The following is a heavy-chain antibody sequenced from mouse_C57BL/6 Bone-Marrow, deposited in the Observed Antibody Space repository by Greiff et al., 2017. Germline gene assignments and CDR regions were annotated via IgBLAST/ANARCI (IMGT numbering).Heavy chain of an antibody. D-gene: IGHD1-1*01. Sequence: EVHLVESGGGLVQSGRSLRLSCATSGFTFSDFYMEWVRQAPGKGLEWIAASRNKANDYTTEYSASVKGRFIVSRDTSQSILYLQMNALRAEDTAIYYCAIVAGYYGSSPDWYFDVWGTGTTVTVSS. CDR3: AIVAGYYGSSPDWYFDV. J-gene: IGHJ1*03. V-gene: IGHV7-1*01. CDR1: GFTFSDFY. CDR2: SRNKANDYTT.